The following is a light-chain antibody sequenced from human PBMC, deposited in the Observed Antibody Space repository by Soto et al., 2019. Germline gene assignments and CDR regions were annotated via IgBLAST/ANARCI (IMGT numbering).Light chain of an antibody. J-gene: IGKJ5*01. CDR1: QSISNY. V-gene: IGKV1-5*01. CDR2: DAS. Sequence: IQMTQSPSSLSASVGDRVTITCGASQSISNYLNWYQQKPGKAPKLLIYDASSLESGVPSRFSGSGSGTEFTLTISSLQPDDFATYYCQQYNSYPITFGQGTRLEI. CDR3: QQYNSYPIT.